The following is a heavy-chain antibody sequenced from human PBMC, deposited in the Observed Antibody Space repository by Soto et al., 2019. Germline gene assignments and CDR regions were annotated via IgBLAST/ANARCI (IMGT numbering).Heavy chain of an antibody. J-gene: IGHJ4*02. V-gene: IGHV3-74*01. CDR2: INSDGSYT. Sequence: PGGSLRLSCAASGFTFSNYWMYWVRQAPGKGLVWVSRINSDGSYTNYADSVRGRFTISRDNAKNTLYLQMNSLRAEDTAVYYCTRDPYGGSRYYFDSWGQGTLVTVSS. CDR3: TRDPYGGSRYYFDS. D-gene: IGHD1-26*01. CDR1: GFTFSNYW.